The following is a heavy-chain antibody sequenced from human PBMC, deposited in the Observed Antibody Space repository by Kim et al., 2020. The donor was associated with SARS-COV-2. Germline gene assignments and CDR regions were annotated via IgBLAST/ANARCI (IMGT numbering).Heavy chain of an antibody. V-gene: IGHV3-23*01. J-gene: IGHJ6*02. CDR2: ISGSGGST. D-gene: IGHD6-13*01. CDR3: AKGKIAAAGTRLFNYYYGMDV. CDR1: GFTFSSYA. Sequence: GGSLRLSCAASGFTFSSYAMSWVRQAPGKGLEWVSAISGSGGSTYYADSVKGRFTISRDNSKNTLYLQMNSLRAEDTAVYYCAKGKIAAAGTRLFNYYYGMDVWGQGTTVTVSS.